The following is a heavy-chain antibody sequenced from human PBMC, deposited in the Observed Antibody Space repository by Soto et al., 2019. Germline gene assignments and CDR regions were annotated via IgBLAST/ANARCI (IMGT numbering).Heavy chain of an antibody. CDR2: IRSKAYGGTT. J-gene: IGHJ6*02. Sequence: GGSLRLSCTACGFTFGDYAMSWVRQAPGKGLEWVGFIRSKAYGGTTEYAASVEGRFTISRDDSKSIAYLQMNSLKTEDTAVYYCTRVDSSGHYFHYYYGMDVWGQGTTVTVSS. D-gene: IGHD3-22*01. CDR3: TRVDSSGHYFHYYYGMDV. CDR1: GFTFGDYA. V-gene: IGHV3-49*04.